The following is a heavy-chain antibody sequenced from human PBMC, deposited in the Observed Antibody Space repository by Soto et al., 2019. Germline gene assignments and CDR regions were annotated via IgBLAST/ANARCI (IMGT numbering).Heavy chain of an antibody. CDR1: GGTFSSYA. D-gene: IGHD1-26*01. CDR2: IIPIFGTA. CDR3: ARSGLGGSYFDY. V-gene: IGHV1-69*05. Sequence: SVKVSCKASGGTFSSYAITWVRQAPGQGPEWMGGIIPIFGTANYAQKFQGRVTMTRDTSTSTVYMELSSLRSEDTAVYYCARSGLGGSYFDYWGQGTLVTVSS. J-gene: IGHJ4*02.